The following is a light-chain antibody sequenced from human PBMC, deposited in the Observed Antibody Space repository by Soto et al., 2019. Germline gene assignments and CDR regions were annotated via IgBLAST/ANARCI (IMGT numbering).Light chain of an antibody. CDR1: QGIRND. Sequence: AIQMTQSPSSLSASVGDKFTSTCRASQGIRNDLGWYQQRPGKAPKLLIYATSNLQTGVPSRFSGSGSGTDFTLTISSLQPEAFATYYCLQDYSYPRTFGQGTKVEIK. CDR2: ATS. J-gene: IGKJ1*01. V-gene: IGKV1-6*01. CDR3: LQDYSYPRT.